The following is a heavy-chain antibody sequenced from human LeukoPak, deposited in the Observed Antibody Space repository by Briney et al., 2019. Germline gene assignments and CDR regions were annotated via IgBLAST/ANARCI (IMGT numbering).Heavy chain of an antibody. V-gene: IGHV3-30*18. CDR1: GFTFSTFG. CDR3: TKLNNYDDY. Sequence: GGSLRLSCAASGFTFSTFGMHWVRQAPGKGLEWVAAISYDGSNQYYIDSVKRRFTISRDNSKNTLYLQMSSLRAEDTAVYYCTKLNNYDDYWGQGTQVTVSS. J-gene: IGHJ4*02. CDR2: ISYDGSNQ. D-gene: IGHD1/OR15-1a*01.